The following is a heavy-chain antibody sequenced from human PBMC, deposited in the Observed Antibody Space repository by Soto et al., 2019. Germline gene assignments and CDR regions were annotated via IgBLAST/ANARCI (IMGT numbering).Heavy chain of an antibody. CDR3: TTVERGYDFWSGYNYYFDY. V-gene: IGHV3-15*07. Sequence: GGSLRVSCGAAGGTFSNAGMNWVRQAPGKGLEWVGRIKSKTDGGTTDYAAPVKGRFTISRGDSKNTLYLQMNSLKTEDTAVYYCTTVERGYDFWSGYNYYFDYWGQGTLVTVSS. J-gene: IGHJ4*02. CDR2: IKSKTDGGTT. D-gene: IGHD3-3*01. CDR1: GGTFSNAG.